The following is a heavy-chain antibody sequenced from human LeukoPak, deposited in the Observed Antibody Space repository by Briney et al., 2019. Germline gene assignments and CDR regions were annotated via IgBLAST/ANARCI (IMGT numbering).Heavy chain of an antibody. CDR1: GFTVSSNY. V-gene: IGHV3-30-3*01. J-gene: IGHJ4*02. CDR2: ISYDGSNK. D-gene: IGHD6-13*01. Sequence: PGGSLRLSCAASGFTVSSNYMSWVRQAPGKGLEWVAVISYDGSNKYYADSMKGRFTISRDNSKNTLYLQMNSLRAEDTAVYYCRVDSSSWPFDYWGQGTLVTVSS. CDR3: RVDSSSWPFDY.